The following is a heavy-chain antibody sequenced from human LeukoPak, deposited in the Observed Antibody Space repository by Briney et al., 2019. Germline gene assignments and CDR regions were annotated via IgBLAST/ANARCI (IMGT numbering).Heavy chain of an antibody. CDR3: ARAVGATKSSSFDY. CDR1: GYTFTSYG. D-gene: IGHD1-26*01. Sequence: GASVKGSCKASGYTFTSYGISWVRQAPGQGLEWMGWISAYNGNTNYAQKLQGRVTMTTDTSTSTAYMELRSLRSGDTAVYYCARAVGATKSSSFDYWGQGTLVTVSS. CDR2: ISAYNGNT. V-gene: IGHV1-18*01. J-gene: IGHJ4*02.